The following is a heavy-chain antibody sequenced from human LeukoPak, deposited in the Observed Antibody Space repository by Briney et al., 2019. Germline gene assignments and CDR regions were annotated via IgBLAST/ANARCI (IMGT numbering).Heavy chain of an antibody. J-gene: IGHJ4*02. CDR1: GYTFTSYG. CDR3: ARMAGIAVAGFDY. D-gene: IGHD6-19*01. CDR2: IIPILGIA. V-gene: IGHV1-69*04. Sequence: SVKVSCKASGYTFTSYGISWVRQAPGQGLEWMGRIIPILGIANYAQKFQGRVTITADKSTSTAYMELSSLRSEDTAVYYCARMAGIAVAGFDYWGQGTLVTVSS.